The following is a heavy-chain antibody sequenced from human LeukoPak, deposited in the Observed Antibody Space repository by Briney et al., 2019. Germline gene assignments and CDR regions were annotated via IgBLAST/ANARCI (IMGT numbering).Heavy chain of an antibody. D-gene: IGHD2-8*01. CDR3: ARGGVYAGDFQH. CDR1: GYTFTGYY. CDR2: INPNSGDT. V-gene: IGHV1-2*02. Sequence: ASVKVSCKASGYTFTGYYIHWVRQAPGQGLEWMGWINPNSGDTNYAQTFQGRVTMTRDTSISTAYMELSRLRSDDTAVYYCARGGVYAGDFQHWGQGTLVTVSS. J-gene: IGHJ1*01.